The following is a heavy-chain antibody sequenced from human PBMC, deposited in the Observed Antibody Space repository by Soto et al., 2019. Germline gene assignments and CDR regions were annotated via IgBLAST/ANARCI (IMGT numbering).Heavy chain of an antibody. Sequence: PGGSLRLSCAASGFTFDDYAMHWVRQAPGKGLEWVSGISWNSGSIGYADSVKGRFTISRDNAKNSLYLQMNSLRAEDTALYYCASCSYDYLGFAFDIWGQGTMVTVSS. D-gene: IGHD3-16*01. CDR3: ASCSYDYLGFAFDI. CDR2: ISWNSGSI. V-gene: IGHV3-9*01. CDR1: GFTFDDYA. J-gene: IGHJ3*02.